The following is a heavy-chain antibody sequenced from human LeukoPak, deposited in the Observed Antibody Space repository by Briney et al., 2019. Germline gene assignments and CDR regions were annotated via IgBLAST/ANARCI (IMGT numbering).Heavy chain of an antibody. J-gene: IGHJ3*02. CDR3: AKELFGGYYSTAYFGAFDI. D-gene: IGHD3-22*01. V-gene: IGHV3-30*02. CDR1: GFTFSSYG. CDR2: IRYDGSNK. Sequence: QPGGSLRLSCAASGFTFSSYGMHWVRQAPGKGLEWVAFIRYDGSNKYYADSVKGRFTISRDNSKNTLYLQMNSLRAEDTAVYYCAKELFGGYYSTAYFGAFDIWGQGTMVTVSS.